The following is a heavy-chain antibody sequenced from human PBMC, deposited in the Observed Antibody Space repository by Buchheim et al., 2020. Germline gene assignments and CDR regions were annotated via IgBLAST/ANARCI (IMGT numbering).Heavy chain of an antibody. CDR1: DGSISDYS. V-gene: IGHV4-59*08. CDR2: IYYGGTT. J-gene: IGHJ6*02. D-gene: IGHD6-19*01. CDR3: ARHRSVWYYYAMDV. Sequence: QVQLQESGPGLVKPSETLSLTCTVSDGSISDYSWSWIRQPPGKGLEWIGYIYYGGTTGYNPSLNSRVTISVDTSKNQFSLKLTSVTAADTAVYYCARHRSVWYYYAMDVWGQGTT.